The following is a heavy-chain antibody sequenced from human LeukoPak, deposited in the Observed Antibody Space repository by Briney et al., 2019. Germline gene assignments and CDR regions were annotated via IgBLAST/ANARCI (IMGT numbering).Heavy chain of an antibody. CDR1: GGSISSGGYY. CDR2: IYYSGST. V-gene: IGHV4-31*03. J-gene: IGHJ5*02. CDR3: ARGGYDSSDNWFDP. Sequence: SQTLSLTCTVPGGSISSGGYYWSWIRQHPGKGLEWIGYIYYSGSTYYNPSLKSRVTISVDTSKNQFSLKLSSVTAADTAVYYCARGGYDSSDNWFDPWGQGTLVTVSS. D-gene: IGHD3-22*01.